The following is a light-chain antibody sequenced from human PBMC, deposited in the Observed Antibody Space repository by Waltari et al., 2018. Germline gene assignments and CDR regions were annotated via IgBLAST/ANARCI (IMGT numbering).Light chain of an antibody. Sequence: RCKQSVSSRYLAWYQQKPGQAPRLLIYAASRRATGIPDRFSGSWSSTNFTLTSNRLEPEDFAVYYCQQYGNSPRTFGQGTNLEIK. CDR3: QQYGNSPRT. CDR1: QSVSSRY. CDR2: AAS. J-gene: IGKJ2*01. V-gene: IGKV3-20*01.